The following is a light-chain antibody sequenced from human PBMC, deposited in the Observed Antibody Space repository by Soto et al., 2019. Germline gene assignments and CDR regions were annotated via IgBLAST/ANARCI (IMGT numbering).Light chain of an antibody. J-gene: IGLJ2*01. CDR1: SSDVGGYNY. CDR3: RSYTSSSTAEV. Sequence: QSVLTQPASVSGSPGQSITISCTGTSSDVGGYNYVSWYQQHPGKAPKLMIYDGSNRPSGVSARFSGSKSGNSASLTISGLQAEDEADYYCRSYTSSSTAEVFGGGTKLTVL. CDR2: DGS. V-gene: IGLV2-14*01.